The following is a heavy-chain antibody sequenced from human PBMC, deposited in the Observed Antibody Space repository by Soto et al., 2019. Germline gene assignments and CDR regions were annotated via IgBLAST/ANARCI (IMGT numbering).Heavy chain of an antibody. J-gene: IGHJ4*02. CDR2: IIPILGIA. D-gene: IGHD4-4*01. V-gene: IGHV1-69*02. Sequence: QVQLVQSGAEVKKPGSSVKVSCKVSGGTFSSYTISWVRQAPGQGLEWMGRIIPILGIANYAQKFQGRVTITADKSTSTAYMELSSLRSEDTAVYYCASSQLDYTQAFDYWGQGTLVTVSS. CDR3: ASSQLDYTQAFDY. CDR1: GGTFSSYT.